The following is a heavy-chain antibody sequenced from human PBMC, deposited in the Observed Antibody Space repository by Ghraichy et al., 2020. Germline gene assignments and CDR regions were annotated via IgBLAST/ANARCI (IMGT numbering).Heavy chain of an antibody. CDR3: ARVREYCSGGSCQPAGNWFDP. CDR1: GYTFTSYG. Sequence: ASVKVSCKASGYTFTSYGISWVQQAPGQGLEWMGWISAYNGNTNYAQKLQGRVTMTTDTSTSTAYMELRSLRSDDTAVYYCARVREYCSGGSCQPAGNWFDPWGQGTLVTVSS. D-gene: IGHD2-15*01. J-gene: IGHJ5*02. V-gene: IGHV1-18*01. CDR2: ISAYNGNT.